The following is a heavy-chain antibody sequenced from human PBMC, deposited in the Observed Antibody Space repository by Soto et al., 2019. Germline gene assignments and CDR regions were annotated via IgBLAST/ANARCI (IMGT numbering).Heavy chain of an antibody. J-gene: IGHJ1*01. CDR2: ISGSGGSA. CDR3: AKGHDFWSGYYPTEYFQH. D-gene: IGHD3-3*01. CDR1: GFTLRSYA. V-gene: IGHV3-23*01. Sequence: GGSLRLSCAASGFTLRSYAMSWVRQAPGKGLEWVSAISGSGGSAYYADSVKGRFTISRDNSKNTPYLQMNSLRAEDTAVYYCAKGHDFWSGYYPTEYFQHWGQGTLVTVSS.